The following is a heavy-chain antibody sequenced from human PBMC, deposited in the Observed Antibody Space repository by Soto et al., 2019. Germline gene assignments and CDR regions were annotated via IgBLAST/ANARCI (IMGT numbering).Heavy chain of an antibody. Sequence: HQVKQTPGKGLVWVSRIDTYGGAKRYADSVKGRFTISRDNAKNTMFLHMDSLRAEDTAVYYCATVLKSRARDNVVLDIRGQGTMVT. D-gene: IGHD3-10*02. V-gene: IGHV3-74*01. J-gene: IGHJ3*02. CDR2: IDTYGGAK. CDR3: ATVLKSRARDNVVLDI.